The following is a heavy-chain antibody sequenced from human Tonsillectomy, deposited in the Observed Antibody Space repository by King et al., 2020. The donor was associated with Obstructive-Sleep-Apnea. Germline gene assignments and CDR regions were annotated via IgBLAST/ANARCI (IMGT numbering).Heavy chain of an antibody. J-gene: IGHJ4*02. Sequence: VQLVESGGGVVQPGRSLRLSCAASGFTFSSYAMHWVRQAPGKVLEWVAVISYDGSNKYYAESVKGRFTISRDNSKNTLYLQMNSLRSEDTAVYYCARERHIVVVTASKGEFDYWGQGTLVTVSS. CDR3: ARERHIVVVTASKGEFDY. CDR2: ISYDGSNK. D-gene: IGHD2-21*02. CDR1: GFTFSSYA. V-gene: IGHV3-30-3*01.